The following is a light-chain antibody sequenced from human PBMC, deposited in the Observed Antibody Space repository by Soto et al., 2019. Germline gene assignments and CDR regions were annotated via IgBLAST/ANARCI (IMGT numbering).Light chain of an antibody. J-gene: IGLJ1*01. Sequence: QSALTQPPSASGSPGQSVTISCTGTSSDVGKYDYVSWFQHHPGKAPKLIIFEVSKRPSGVPDRFSGSKSGNTASLIVSGLQPDDEAEYHCTSYTGDDFTFVFGTGTKLTVL. CDR2: EVS. CDR1: SSDVGKYDY. V-gene: IGLV2-8*01. CDR3: TSYTGDDFTFV.